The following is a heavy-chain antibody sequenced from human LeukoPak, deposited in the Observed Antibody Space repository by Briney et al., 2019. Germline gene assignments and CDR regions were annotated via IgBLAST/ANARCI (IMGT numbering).Heavy chain of an antibody. J-gene: IGHJ4*02. V-gene: IGHV3-9*03. Sequence: GRSLRLSCAASGCTFDDYAIHWVRQAPGKGLGWVSGISWNSGSIGYADSVKGRFTISRDNAKNSLYLQMNSLRAEDMALYYWAIDNSIAVAHGYFHHWGQGPLVSVSS. D-gene: IGHD6-19*01. CDR3: AIDNSIAVAHGYFHH. CDR2: ISWNSGSI. CDR1: GCTFDDYA.